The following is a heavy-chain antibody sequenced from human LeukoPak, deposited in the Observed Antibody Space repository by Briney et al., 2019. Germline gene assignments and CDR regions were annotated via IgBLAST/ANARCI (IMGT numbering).Heavy chain of an antibody. CDR2: INHSGST. CDR1: GGSFSGYY. J-gene: IGHJ4*02. CDR3: AKMEYYDILTGYPAIDY. D-gene: IGHD3-9*01. V-gene: IGHV4-34*01. Sequence: SETLSLTCAVYGGSFSGYYWSWIRQPPGKGLEWIGEINHSGSTNYNPSLKSRVTISVDTSKNQFSLKLSSVTAADTAVYYCAKMEYYDILTGYPAIDYWGQGTLVTVSS.